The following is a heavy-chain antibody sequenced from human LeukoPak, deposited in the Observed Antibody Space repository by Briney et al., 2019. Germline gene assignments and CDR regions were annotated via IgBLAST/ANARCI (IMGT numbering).Heavy chain of an antibody. D-gene: IGHD3-22*01. CDR2: IIPIFGTA. CDR1: GGTFSSYA. CDR3: ANCKLDSSGYYPKYNWFDP. Sequence: SVKVSCKASGGTFSSYAISWVRQAPGQGLEWMGGIIPIFGTANYAQKFQGRVTITTDESTSTAYMELSSLRSEDTAVYYCANCKLDSSGYYPKYNWFDPWGQGTLVTVSS. J-gene: IGHJ5*02. V-gene: IGHV1-69*05.